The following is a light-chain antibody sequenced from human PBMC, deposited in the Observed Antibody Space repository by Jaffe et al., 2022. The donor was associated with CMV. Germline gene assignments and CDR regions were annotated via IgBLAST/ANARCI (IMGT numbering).Light chain of an antibody. J-gene: IGKJ1*01. CDR3: QQHNNWPLT. CDR2: GAF. Sequence: EIIMTQSPVTLSVSPGARATLSCRASQSVRTNLAWYQQKPGQVPRLLIYGAFTRATGIPARFSGSGSGTEFTLTISSLQSEDFAIYYCQQHNNWPLTFGQGTKVEIK. CDR1: QSVRTN. V-gene: IGKV3-15*01.